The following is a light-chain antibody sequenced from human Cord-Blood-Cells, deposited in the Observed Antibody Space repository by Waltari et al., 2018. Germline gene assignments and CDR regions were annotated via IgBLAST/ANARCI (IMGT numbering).Light chain of an antibody. J-gene: IGLJ1*01. CDR1: SSDAGGCDH. V-gene: IGLV2-14*01. CDR2: EVS. CDR3: SSYTSSSTLV. Sequence: SALPQPASVSGPPGQSFLIPRRGTSSDAGGCDHVSWYQQHPGKAPKPMLYEVSKRPSGVSNRFSGSKSGNTASLTLSGLQAEDEADYYCSSYTSSSTLVFGTGTKVTVL.